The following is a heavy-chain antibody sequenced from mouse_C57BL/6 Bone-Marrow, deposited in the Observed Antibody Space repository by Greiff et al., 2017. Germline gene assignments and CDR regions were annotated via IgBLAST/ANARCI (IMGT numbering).Heavy chain of an antibody. J-gene: IGHJ2*01. V-gene: IGHV5-17*01. D-gene: IGHD1-1*01. CDR3: ATSTVVDGGY. CDR2: ISSGSSTI. Sequence: EVMLVESGGGLVKPGGSLKLSCAASGFTFSDYGMHWVRQAPEKGLEWVAYISSGSSTIYYADTVKGRFTISRDNAKNTLFLQMTSLRSEDTAMYYCATSTVVDGGYWGQGTTLTVSS. CDR1: GFTFSDYG.